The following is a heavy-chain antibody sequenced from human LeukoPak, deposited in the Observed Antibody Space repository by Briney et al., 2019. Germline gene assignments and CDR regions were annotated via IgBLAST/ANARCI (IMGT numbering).Heavy chain of an antibody. V-gene: IGHV3-11*01. J-gene: IGHJ6*02. CDR1: GFTFSDYY. D-gene: IGHD3-9*01. Sequence: GGSLRLSCAASGFTFSDYYMSWIRQAPGKGLEWVSYISSSGSTIYYADSVKGRFTISRDNAKNSLYLQMNSLRAEDTAVYYCARPYHDILTGFFYYYGMDVWGQGTTVTVSS. CDR3: ARPYHDILTGFFYYYGMDV. CDR2: ISSSGSTI.